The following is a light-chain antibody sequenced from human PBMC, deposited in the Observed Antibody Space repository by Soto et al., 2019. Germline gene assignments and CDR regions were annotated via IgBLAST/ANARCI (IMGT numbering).Light chain of an antibody. Sequence: EIVLTQSPGTLSLSPGERATLSCRASQSVRSTYLAWYQHKPGQAPRLLIYGASSRATGIPDRFSGSGSETDFTLTISRLEPEDSAVYYCHQYNSWPPHTFGQGTKVDIK. V-gene: IGKV3-20*01. CDR1: QSVRSTY. J-gene: IGKJ1*01. CDR2: GAS. CDR3: HQYNSWPPHT.